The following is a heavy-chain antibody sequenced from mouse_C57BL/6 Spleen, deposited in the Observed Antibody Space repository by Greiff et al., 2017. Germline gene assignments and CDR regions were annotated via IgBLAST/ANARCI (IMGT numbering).Heavy chain of an antibody. D-gene: IGHD2-1*01. CDR3: ARGGNYVGYAMDY. V-gene: IGHV1-59*01. Sequence: QVQLQQPGAELVRPGTSVKLSCKASGYTFSSYWMHWVKQRPGQGLEWIGVIDPAVSYTNYNQKFKGKATLTVDTSSSTAYMQRSSLTSEDSAVYYCARGGNYVGYAMDYWGQGTSVTVSS. J-gene: IGHJ4*01. CDR1: GYTFSSYW. CDR2: IDPAVSYT.